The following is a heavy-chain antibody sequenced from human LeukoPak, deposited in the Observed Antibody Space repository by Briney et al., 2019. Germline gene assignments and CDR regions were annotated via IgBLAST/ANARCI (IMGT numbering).Heavy chain of an antibody. CDR1: GYSISSGYY. D-gene: IGHD6-19*01. J-gene: IGHJ4*02. Sequence: PSETLSLTCAVSGYSISSGYYWGWIRQPPGRGLEWIGSFYHDGSTYYNPSLKSRVTVSVDTSKNQFSLNLNSVTAADTAVYYCAISGWNFHYFDYWGQGTLVTVSS. V-gene: IGHV4-38-2*01. CDR2: FYHDGST. CDR3: AISGWNFHYFDY.